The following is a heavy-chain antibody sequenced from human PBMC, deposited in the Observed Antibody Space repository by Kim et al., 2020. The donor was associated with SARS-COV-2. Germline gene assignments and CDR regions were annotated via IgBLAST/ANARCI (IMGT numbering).Heavy chain of an antibody. CDR3: AKDSWNFGEFDC. CDR2: ISYDGSNK. CDR1: GFTFSSYG. V-gene: IGHV3-30*18. Sequence: GGSLRLSCAASGFTFSSYGIHWVRQAPGKGLEWVAVISYDGSNKYYADSVKGRFTISRDNSKSTLYLQMNSLRAEDTAVYYCAKDSWNFGEFDCWGQRTLVTVSS. J-gene: IGHJ4*02. D-gene: IGHD3-10*01.